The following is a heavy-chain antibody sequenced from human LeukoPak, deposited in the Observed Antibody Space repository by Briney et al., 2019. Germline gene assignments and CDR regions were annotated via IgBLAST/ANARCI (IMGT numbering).Heavy chain of an antibody. CDR1: GGTFSSYA. CDR2: IIPILGIA. Sequence: ASVKVSCKASGGTFSSYAISWVRQAPGQGLEWMGRIIPILGIANYAQKLQGRVTITADKSASTAYMELSRLRSEDTAVYYCARERWNYGMDVWGQGTTVTVSS. J-gene: IGHJ6*02. D-gene: IGHD2-15*01. CDR3: ARERWNYGMDV. V-gene: IGHV1-69*04.